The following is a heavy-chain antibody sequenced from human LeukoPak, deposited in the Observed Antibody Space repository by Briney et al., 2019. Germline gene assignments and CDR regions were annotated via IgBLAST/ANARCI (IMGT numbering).Heavy chain of an antibody. D-gene: IGHD6-6*01. V-gene: IGHV3-66*02. Sequence: PGGSLRLSCAASGVTSNYMTWVRQAPGKGLEWVSVIYNGGTTYYADSVRGRFTISRDNSKSTLFVYLQMNSLRTDDTALYYCAGGGEAARSLAYWGQGALVTVPS. CDR2: IYNGGTT. J-gene: IGHJ4*02. CDR3: AGGGEAARSLAY. CDR1: GVTSNY.